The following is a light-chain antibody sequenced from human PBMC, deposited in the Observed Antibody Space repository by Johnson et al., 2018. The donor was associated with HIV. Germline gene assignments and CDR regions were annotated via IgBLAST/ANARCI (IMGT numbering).Light chain of an antibody. CDR3: GTWDSSLSAA. Sequence: QSVLTQPPSVSAAPGQKVTISCSGSSSNIGNNYVSWYQQFPGTAPKLLIYENNKRPSGIPDRFSGSKSGTSATLGITGLQTGDEADYYCGTWDSSLSAAFATGTKVTLL. J-gene: IGLJ1*01. CDR2: ENN. CDR1: SSNIGNNY. V-gene: IGLV1-51*02.